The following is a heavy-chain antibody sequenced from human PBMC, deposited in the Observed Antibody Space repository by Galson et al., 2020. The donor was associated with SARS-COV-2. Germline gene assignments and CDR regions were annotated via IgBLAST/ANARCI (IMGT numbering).Heavy chain of an antibody. V-gene: IGHV4-38-2*01. CDR2: FPPISYT. CDR3: GRDWGSGTIHPRAFDI. Sequence: AVLTTTETLSLPCAASVYPISRPSHSGWFPQPPGPPLKYIGAFPPISYTYYSPSLRSRVAISMDTSTNQFSLQLTTVTAADTAVYFCGRDWGSGTIHPRAFDIWGKRTMGTVAS. CDR1: VYPISRPSH. D-gene: IGHD2-2*02. J-gene: IGHJ3*02.